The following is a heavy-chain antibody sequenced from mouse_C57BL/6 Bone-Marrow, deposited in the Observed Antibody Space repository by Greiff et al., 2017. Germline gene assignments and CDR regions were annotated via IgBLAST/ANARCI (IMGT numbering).Heavy chain of an antibody. Sequence: QVQLQQPGAELVRPGTSVKLSCKASGYTFTSYWMHWVKQRPGQGLEWIGVIDPSDSYTNYNQKFKGKATLTVDTSSSPAYMQLSSLTSEDSAVYYCARDLLRLWYFDVWGTGTTVTVSS. D-gene: IGHD1-2*01. V-gene: IGHV1-59*01. CDR3: ARDLLRLWYFDV. CDR2: IDPSDSYT. CDR1: GYTFTSYW. J-gene: IGHJ1*03.